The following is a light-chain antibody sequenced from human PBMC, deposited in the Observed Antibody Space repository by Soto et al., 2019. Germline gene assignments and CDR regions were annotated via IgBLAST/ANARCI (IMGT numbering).Light chain of an antibody. V-gene: IGKV2-28*01. Sequence: DLVMTQSPLSLPVTPGEPASISCRSSQSLLHSNGYNYLDWYLQKPGQSPQHLIYLGFNRASGVPDRFSGTGSGTDFTLKISRVEADDVGVYYCMQTLQTPPFTFGPGTKVDIK. CDR1: QSLLHSNGYNY. CDR2: LGF. CDR3: MQTLQTPPFT. J-gene: IGKJ3*01.